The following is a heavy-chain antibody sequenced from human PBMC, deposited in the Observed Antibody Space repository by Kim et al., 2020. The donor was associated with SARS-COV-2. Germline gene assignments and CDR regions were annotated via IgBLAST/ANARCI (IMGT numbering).Heavy chain of an antibody. CDR3: ARDYLGALPAAMEGWFDP. V-gene: IGHV3-11*06. CDR2: ISSSSSYT. CDR1: GFTFSDYY. D-gene: IGHD2-2*01. J-gene: IGHJ5*02. Sequence: GGSLRLSCAASGFTFSDYYMSWIRQTPGKGLEWVSYISSSSSYTNYADSVKGRFTISRDNAKNSLYLQMNSLRAEDTAVYYCARDYLGALPAAMEGWFDPWGQGTLVTVSS.